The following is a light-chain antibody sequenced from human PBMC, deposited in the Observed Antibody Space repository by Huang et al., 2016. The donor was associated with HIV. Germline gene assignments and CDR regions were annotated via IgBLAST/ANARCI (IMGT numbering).Light chain of an antibody. V-gene: IGKV1-39*01. J-gene: IGKJ2*01. CDR1: DTLANS. CDR2: GAS. Sequence: DIQMTQSPSSLSASVGDRVTITCRTSDTLANSLNWYQQKSGAAPVLLIYGASNLQTGVSSRFSGGGSGTDFTLTITNLRPEDFATYYCQQSHSIPHTFGQGTRLE. CDR3: QQSHSIPHT.